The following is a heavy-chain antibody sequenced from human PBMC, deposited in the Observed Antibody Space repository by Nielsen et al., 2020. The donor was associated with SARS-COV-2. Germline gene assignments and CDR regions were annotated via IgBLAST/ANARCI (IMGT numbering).Heavy chain of an antibody. V-gene: IGHV1-69*13. CDR1: GGTFSSYA. CDR2: IIPIFGTA. J-gene: IGHJ3*02. CDR3: ASAYYDSSGYFPDAFDI. D-gene: IGHD3-22*01. Sequence: SVKVSCKASGGTFSSYAISWVRQAPGQGLEWMGGIIPIFGTANYAQKFQGRVTITADESTSTAYMELSSLRSEDTAVYYCASAYYDSSGYFPDAFDIWGQGTMVTVSS.